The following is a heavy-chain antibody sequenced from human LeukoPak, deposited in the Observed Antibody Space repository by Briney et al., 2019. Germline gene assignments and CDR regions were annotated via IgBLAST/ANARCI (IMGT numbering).Heavy chain of an antibody. D-gene: IGHD3-16*01. CDR1: GFTFSSYW. CDR2: IKQDGSEK. V-gene: IGHV3-7*01. Sequence: GGSLRLSCAASGFTFSSYWMSWVRQAPGKGLEWVANIKQDGSEKYYVDSVKGRFTISRDSAKNSLYLQMNSLRAEDTAVYYCATLIARYYYYYMDVWGKGTTVTVSS. J-gene: IGHJ6*03. CDR3: ATLIARYYYYYMDV.